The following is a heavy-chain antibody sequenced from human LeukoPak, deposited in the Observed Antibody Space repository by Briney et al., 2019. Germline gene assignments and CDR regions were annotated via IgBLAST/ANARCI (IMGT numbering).Heavy chain of an antibody. CDR2: IYYTGST. CDR3: ARDRPGGSSLDY. CDR1: GGSTTNYY. V-gene: IGHV4-59*01. Sequence: SETLSLTCTVSGGSTTNYYWSWIRQPPGKGLEWIGYIYYTGSTNYNPSLKSRVTISVDTSKNQFSLKLSSVTAADTAVYYCARDRPGGSSLDYWGQGTLVTVSS. D-gene: IGHD6-13*01. J-gene: IGHJ4*02.